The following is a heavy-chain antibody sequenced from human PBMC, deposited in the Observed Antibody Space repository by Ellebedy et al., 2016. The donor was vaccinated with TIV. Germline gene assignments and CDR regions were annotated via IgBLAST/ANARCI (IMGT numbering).Heavy chain of an antibody. V-gene: IGHV3-30*18. D-gene: IGHD2-2*01. CDR3: AKDEGYCSSTSCYSYFDY. J-gene: IGHJ4*02. Sequence: PGGSLRLSCAASGFTFSSYGMHWVRQAPCKGLEWVAVISYDGSNKYYAASVKGRVTISRDNSKNTLYLQMNSLRAEDTAVYYCAKDEGYCSSTSCYSYFDYWGQGTLVTVSS. CDR1: GFTFSSYG. CDR2: ISYDGSNK.